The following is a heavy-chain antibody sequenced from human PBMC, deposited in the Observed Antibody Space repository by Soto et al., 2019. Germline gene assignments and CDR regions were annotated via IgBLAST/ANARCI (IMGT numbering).Heavy chain of an antibody. D-gene: IGHD2-21*01. J-gene: IGHJ6*02. CDR1: GGSISSGGYY. CDR3: AASCVGCGGFNYYGMDV. CDR2: IYYSGST. Sequence: QVQLQESGPGLVKPSQTLSLTCTVSGGSISSGGYYWSWIRQHPGKGLEWIGYIYYSGSTYYNSSLKIRGSISVDTSKNQFSLKLSSVTAADTAVYYCAASCVGCGGFNYYGMDVWGQGTTVTVSS. V-gene: IGHV4-31*03.